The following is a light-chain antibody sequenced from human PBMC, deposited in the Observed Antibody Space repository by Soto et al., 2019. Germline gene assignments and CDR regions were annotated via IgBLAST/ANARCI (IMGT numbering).Light chain of an antibody. CDR1: SSDVGGYNY. CDR3: CSYTSSSTPYV. J-gene: IGLJ1*01. Sequence: QSALTQPASVSGSPGQSITISCTGTSSDVGGYNYVSWYQQHPGKAPKLMIYDVSNRPSGVSNRFSGSKSGNTTSLPISGLLDEDEEDYYCCSYTSSSTPYVFGTGTKVTVL. V-gene: IGLV2-14*01. CDR2: DVS.